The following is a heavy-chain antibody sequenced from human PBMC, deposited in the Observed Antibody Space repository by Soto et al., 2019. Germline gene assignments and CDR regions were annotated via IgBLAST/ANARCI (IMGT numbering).Heavy chain of an antibody. D-gene: IGHD4-17*01. CDR3: ARGVTTVTTHEFDY. J-gene: IGHJ4*02. CDR2: INHSGST. Sequence: SETLSLTCAVYGGSFSGYYWSWIRQPPGKGLEWIGEINHSGSTNYNPSLKSRVTISVDTSKNQFSLKLSSVTAADTAVYYCARGVTTVTTHEFDYWGQGTLVTVSS. V-gene: IGHV4-34*01. CDR1: GGSFSGYY.